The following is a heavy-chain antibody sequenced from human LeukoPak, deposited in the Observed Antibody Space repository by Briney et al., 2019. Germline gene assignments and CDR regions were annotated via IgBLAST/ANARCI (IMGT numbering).Heavy chain of an antibody. Sequence: ASVKVSCKASGYTFTGYYMHWVRQATGQGLEWMGWMNPNSGNTGYAQKFQGRVTMTRNTSISTAYMELSSLRSEDTAVYYCARSKRITIFGKYYMDVWGKGTTVTVSS. V-gene: IGHV1-8*02. CDR3: ARSKRITIFGKYYMDV. CDR1: GYTFTGYY. CDR2: MNPNSGNT. D-gene: IGHD3-3*01. J-gene: IGHJ6*03.